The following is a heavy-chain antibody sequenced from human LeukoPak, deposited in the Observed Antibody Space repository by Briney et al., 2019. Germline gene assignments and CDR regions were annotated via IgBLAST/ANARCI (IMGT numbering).Heavy chain of an antibody. V-gene: IGHV4-39*07. CDR3: ARDVPTGYHDY. D-gene: IGHD3-9*01. CDR1: GGSISSSNYY. CDR2: LYYREST. J-gene: IGHJ4*02. Sequence: SETLSLTCSVSGGSISSSNYYWGWIRQPPGKALEWIGSLYYRESTYYNPSLNSRVTISVDTSKNQFSLKLSSVTAADTAVYYCARDVPTGYHDYWGQGTLVTVSS.